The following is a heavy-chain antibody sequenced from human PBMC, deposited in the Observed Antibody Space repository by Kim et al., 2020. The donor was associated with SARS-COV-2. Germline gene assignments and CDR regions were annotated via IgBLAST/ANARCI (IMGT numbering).Heavy chain of an antibody. J-gene: IGHJ5*02. CDR1: GGSISSGGYY. CDR2: IYYSGST. D-gene: IGHD2-2*01. V-gene: IGHV4-31*03. Sequence: SETLSLTCTVSGGSISSGGYYWSWIRQHPGKGLEWIGYIYYSGSTYYNPSLKSRVTISVDTSKNQFSLKLSSVTAADTAVYYCARAPPYCSSTSCSPGGFDPWGQGTLVTVSS. CDR3: ARAPPYCSSTSCSPGGFDP.